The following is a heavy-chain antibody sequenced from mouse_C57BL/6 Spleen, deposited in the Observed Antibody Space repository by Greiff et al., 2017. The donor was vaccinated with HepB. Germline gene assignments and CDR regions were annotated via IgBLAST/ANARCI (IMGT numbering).Heavy chain of an antibody. CDR2: INPGSGGT. Sequence: LVESGAELVRPGTSVKVSCKASGYAFTNYLIEWVKQRPGQGLEWIGVINPGSGGTNYNEKFKGKATLTADKSSSTAYMQLSSLTSEDSAVYFCARSTVVATSDYWGQGTTLTVSS. V-gene: IGHV1-54*01. J-gene: IGHJ2*01. CDR3: ARSTVVATSDY. CDR1: GYAFTNYL. D-gene: IGHD1-1*01.